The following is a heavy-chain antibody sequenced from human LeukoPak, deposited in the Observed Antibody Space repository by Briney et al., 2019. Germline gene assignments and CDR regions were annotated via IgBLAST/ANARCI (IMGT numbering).Heavy chain of an antibody. J-gene: IGHJ4*02. CDR1: GYTFTGYY. D-gene: IGHD6-13*01. Sequence: ASVKVSCKASGYTFTGYYMHWVRQAPGQGLEWMGWINPNSGGTNCAQKFQGWVTMTRDTSISTAYMELSRLRSDDTAVYYCAVGYSSSWYDYWGQGTLVTVSS. CDR3: AVGYSSSWYDY. V-gene: IGHV1-2*04. CDR2: INPNSGGT.